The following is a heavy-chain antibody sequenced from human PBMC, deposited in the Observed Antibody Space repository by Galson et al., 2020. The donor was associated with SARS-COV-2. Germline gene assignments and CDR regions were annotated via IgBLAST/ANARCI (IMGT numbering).Heavy chain of an antibody. J-gene: IGHJ6*03. Sequence: SETLSLTCTVSGGSISSDSYYWSWIRQPAGKGLEWIGRSYTSGSTNYNPSLKSRVTISVDTSKNQFSLKLSSVTAADPAVYYCARGYCSGGTCYPPPIYYYYFYMDVWGKGTTVTISS. CDR2: SYTSGST. CDR1: GGSISSDSYY. D-gene: IGHD2-15*01. V-gene: IGHV4-61*02. CDR3: ARGYCSGGTCYPPPIYYYYFYMDV.